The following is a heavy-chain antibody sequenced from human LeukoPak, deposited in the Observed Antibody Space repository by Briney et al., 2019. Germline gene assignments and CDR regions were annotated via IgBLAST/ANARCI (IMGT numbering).Heavy chain of an antibody. J-gene: IGHJ6*03. CDR3: ARGDVGRNYYYMDV. V-gene: IGHV1-69*13. Sequence: GASVKVSXKASGGTFSSYAISWVRQAPGQGLEWMGGIIPIFGTAKYAQKFQGRVTITADESTSTAYMELSSLRSEDTAVYYCARGDVGRNYYYMDVWGKGTTVTVSS. D-gene: IGHD1-26*01. CDR1: GGTFSSYA. CDR2: IIPIFGTA.